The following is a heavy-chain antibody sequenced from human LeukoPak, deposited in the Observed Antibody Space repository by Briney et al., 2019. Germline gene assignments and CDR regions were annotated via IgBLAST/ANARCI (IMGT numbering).Heavy chain of an antibody. D-gene: IGHD3-10*01. V-gene: IGHV4-39*01. CDR1: GGSISSTSYY. CDR3: ARSYYGSGSYYNPFL. J-gene: IGHJ4*02. CDR2: IYYSGGT. Sequence: SETLSLTCTVSGGSISSTSYYWGWIRQPPGKGLEWIGSIYYSGGTYYNPSLKSRVTISVDTSKNQFSLNLSSVTAADTAVYYCARSYYGSGSYYNPFLWGQGTLVTVSS.